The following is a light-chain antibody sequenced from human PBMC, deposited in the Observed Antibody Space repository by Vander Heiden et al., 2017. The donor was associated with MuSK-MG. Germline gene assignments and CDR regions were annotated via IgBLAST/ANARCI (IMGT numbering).Light chain of an antibody. CDR1: QSISSY. Sequence: DIQMTQSPSSLSASVGDRVTITCRASQSISSYLNWYQQKPGKAPKLLIYAASSLQSGVPSRFSGSGSGTDFTLTISSLQPEDFATYYFQQSYSTPSFGQGTKLEIK. CDR3: QQSYSTPS. V-gene: IGKV1-39*01. CDR2: AAS. J-gene: IGKJ2*01.